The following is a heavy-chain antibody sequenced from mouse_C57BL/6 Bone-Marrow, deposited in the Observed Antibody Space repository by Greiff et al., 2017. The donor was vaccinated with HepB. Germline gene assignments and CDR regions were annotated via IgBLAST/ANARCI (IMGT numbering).Heavy chain of an antibody. CDR1: GYTFTDYY. Sequence: QVQLKESGAELVRPGASVKLSCKASGYTFTDYYINWVKQRPGQGLEWIARIYPGSGNTYYNEKFKGKATLTAEKSSSTAYMQLSSLTSEDSAVYFCARLEDSYAMDYWGQGTSVTVSS. CDR3: ARLEDSYAMDY. CDR2: IYPGSGNT. J-gene: IGHJ4*01. V-gene: IGHV1-76*01.